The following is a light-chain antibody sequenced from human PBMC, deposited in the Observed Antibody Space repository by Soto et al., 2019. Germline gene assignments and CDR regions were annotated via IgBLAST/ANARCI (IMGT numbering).Light chain of an antibody. J-gene: IGKJ1*01. CDR1: QSISSW. CDR2: KAF. Sequence: DIQMTQSPSTLSASVGDRVTITCRASQSISSWLAWYQQKPGKAPKLLIYKAFSLESGVPSSFRGSGSATEFTLTISSLQPDDFATYYCQQYNSYPWTFGQGTKVEIK. V-gene: IGKV1-5*03. CDR3: QQYNSYPWT.